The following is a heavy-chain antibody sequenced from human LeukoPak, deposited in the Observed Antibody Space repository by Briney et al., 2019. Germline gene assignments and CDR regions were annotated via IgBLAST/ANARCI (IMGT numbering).Heavy chain of an antibody. D-gene: IGHD1-26*01. CDR3: ARVVLVGIVGATSLGLWFDP. J-gene: IGHJ5*02. CDR1: GGTFSSYA. CDR2: IIPIFGTA. V-gene: IGHV1-69*01. Sequence: GSSVKVSCKASGGTFSSYAISWVRQAPGQGLEWMGGIIPIFGTANYAQKFQGRVTITADESTSTAYMELSSLRSEDTAMYYCARVVLVGIVGATSLGLWFDPWGQGTLVTVSS.